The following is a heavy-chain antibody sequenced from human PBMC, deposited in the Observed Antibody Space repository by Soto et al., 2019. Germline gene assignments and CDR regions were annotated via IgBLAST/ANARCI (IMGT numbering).Heavy chain of an antibody. CDR2: ISAYNGNT. CDR3: ARDEGVRLGHCSSTSCTGPFYYYYYGMDV. CDR1: GYTFTSYG. D-gene: IGHD2-2*01. V-gene: IGHV1-18*04. J-gene: IGHJ6*02. Sequence: RASVKVSCKASGYTFTSYGISWVRQAPGQGLEWMGWISAYNGNTNYAQKLQGRVTMTTDTSTSTAYMELRSLRSDDTAVYYCARDEGVRLGHCSSTSCTGPFYYYYYGMDVWGQGTTVTVSS.